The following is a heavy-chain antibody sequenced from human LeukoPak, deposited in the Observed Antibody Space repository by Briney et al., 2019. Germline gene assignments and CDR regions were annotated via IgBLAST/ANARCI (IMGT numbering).Heavy chain of an antibody. CDR1: GFTFSSYG. J-gene: IGHJ4*02. CDR3: AGDITMVQGVLDY. CDR2: IWYDGSNK. Sequence: GRSLRLSCAASGFTFSSYGMHWARQAPGKGLEWVAVIWYDGSNKYYADSVKGRFTISRDNSKNTLYLQMNSPRAEDTAVYYCAGDITMVQGVLDYWGQGTLVTVSS. D-gene: IGHD3-10*01. V-gene: IGHV3-33*01.